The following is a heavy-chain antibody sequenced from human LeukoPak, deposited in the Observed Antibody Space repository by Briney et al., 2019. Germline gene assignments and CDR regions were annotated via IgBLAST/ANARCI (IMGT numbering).Heavy chain of an antibody. V-gene: IGHV3-30*02. J-gene: IGHJ4*02. CDR2: IHNDGSDK. Sequence: GGSLRLSCAASGINFRSSGVHWVRQAPGKGLEWVTFIHNDGSDKYYAASVKGRFTISRDNSKNTVYLHMASLRADDTALYYCAREGGRAVPGRFDQWGQGTLVTVSS. D-gene: IGHD2-2*01. CDR3: AREGGRAVPGRFDQ. CDR1: GINFRSSG.